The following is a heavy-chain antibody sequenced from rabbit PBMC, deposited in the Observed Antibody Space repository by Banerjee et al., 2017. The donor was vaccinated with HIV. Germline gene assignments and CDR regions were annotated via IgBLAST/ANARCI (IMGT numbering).Heavy chain of an antibody. Sequence: DLVESGGGLVQPGGSLKLSCKASGFDFSTYGVSWVRQAPGKGLEWIGYIDGVFGTTYYARWVNGRFTISSHNAQNTLYLQMNSLTAADTATYFCVRGASSSGYYSLWGQGTLVTVS. CDR2: IDGVFGTT. J-gene: IGHJ4*01. D-gene: IGHD1-1*01. CDR1: GFDFSTYG. CDR3: VRGASSSGYYSL. V-gene: IGHV1S47*01.